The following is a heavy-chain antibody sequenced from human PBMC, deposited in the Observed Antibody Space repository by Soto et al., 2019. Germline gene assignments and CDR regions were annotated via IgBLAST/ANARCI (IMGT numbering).Heavy chain of an antibody. CDR3: AKKLVTIGTFDH. V-gene: IGHV3-23*01. Sequence: EVQLLESGGGSVQPGGSLRLSCIASGFTFSSNDMSWVRQAPGKGLEWVSAISGRDGSTYYADSVKGRFTISRDNSKNTLFLQMNSLRIEDTAVYHCAKKLVTIGTFDHWGQGTLVGVTS. CDR1: GFTFSSND. D-gene: IGHD1-1*01. J-gene: IGHJ4*02. CDR2: ISGRDGST.